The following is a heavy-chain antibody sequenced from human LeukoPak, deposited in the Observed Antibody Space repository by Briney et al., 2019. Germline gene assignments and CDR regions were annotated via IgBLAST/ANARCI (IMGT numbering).Heavy chain of an antibody. CDR2: IYHSGST. V-gene: IGHV4-4*02. CDR3: ARVTYDSSGYVMDV. D-gene: IGHD3-22*01. Sequence: SGTLSLTCAVSGGSITSSNWWSWVRQPPGKGLEWIGEIYHSGSTNYNPSLKSRVTISVDKPKNQFSLKVSSVTAADTAVYYCARVTYDSSGYVMDVWGQGTTVTVSS. CDR1: GGSITSSNW. J-gene: IGHJ6*02.